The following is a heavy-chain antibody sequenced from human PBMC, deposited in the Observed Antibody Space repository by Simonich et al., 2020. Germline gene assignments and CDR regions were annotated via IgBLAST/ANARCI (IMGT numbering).Heavy chain of an antibody. CDR2: RNHSGST. CDR1: GGSFSGYY. J-gene: IGHJ4*02. Sequence: QVQLQQWGAGLLKPSETLSLTCAVYGGSFSGYYWSWIRPPPGKGLEWFGERNHSGSTKYNPSLKSRVTISVDTSKNQFSLKLSSVTAADTAVYYCARHLQLGPCDYWGQGTLVTVSS. D-gene: IGHD1-1*01. V-gene: IGHV4-34*01. CDR3: ARHLQLGPCDY.